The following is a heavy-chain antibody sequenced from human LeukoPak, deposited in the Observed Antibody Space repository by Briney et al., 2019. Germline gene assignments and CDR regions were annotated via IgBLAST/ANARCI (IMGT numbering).Heavy chain of an antibody. J-gene: IGHJ4*02. CDR2: ISSSSSTI. CDR1: GFTFSSYS. CDR3: ARDITSYYDFWSGYYFDY. Sequence: LPGGSLRLSCAASGFTFSSYSMNWVRQAPGKGLEWVSYISSSSSTIYYADSVKGRFTISRDNAKNSLYLQMNSLRAEDTAVYYCARDITSYYDFWSGYYFDYWGQGTLVTVSS. V-gene: IGHV3-48*01. D-gene: IGHD3-3*01.